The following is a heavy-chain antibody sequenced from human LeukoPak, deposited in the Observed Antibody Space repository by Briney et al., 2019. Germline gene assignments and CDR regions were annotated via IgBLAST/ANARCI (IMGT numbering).Heavy chain of an antibody. D-gene: IGHD6-13*01. CDR1: GFTFDDYG. Sequence: GGSLRLSCAASGFTFDDYGMSWVRQAPGKGLEWVSGINWNGGSTGYADSVKGRFTISRDNAKNSLYLQMNSLRAEDTALYYCARGTLKAAATDFDYWGQGTLVTVSS. J-gene: IGHJ4*02. CDR3: ARGTLKAAATDFDY. V-gene: IGHV3-20*04. CDR2: INWNGGST.